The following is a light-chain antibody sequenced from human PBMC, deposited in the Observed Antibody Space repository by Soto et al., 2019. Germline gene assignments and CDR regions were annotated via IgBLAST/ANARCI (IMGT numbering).Light chain of an antibody. J-gene: IGLJ2*01. Sequence: QSVLTQPPSVSGAPGQRVTISCTGSSSNIGAGYDVHWYQQLPGTAPKLLIYGNSNRPSGVPERFYGSKSGNSASLAITGLQAEAVADYSCQSYGSSLVVFGLGVQLTVL. CDR2: GNS. CDR3: QSYGSSLVV. CDR1: SSNIGAGYD. V-gene: IGLV1-40*01.